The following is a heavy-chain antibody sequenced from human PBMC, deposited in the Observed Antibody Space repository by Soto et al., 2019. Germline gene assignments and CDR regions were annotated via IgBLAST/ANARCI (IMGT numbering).Heavy chain of an antibody. J-gene: IGHJ4*02. CDR3: AQPKRVYCSGGSCYLFDY. V-gene: IGHV3-23*01. Sequence: EVQLLESGGGLVQPGGSLRLSCAASGFTFSSYAMSWVRQAPGKGLEWVSAISGSGGSTYYADSVKGRFTISRDNSKNTLYLQMNSLRVEDTAVYYCAQPKRVYCSGGSCYLFDYWGQGTLVTVSS. CDR2: ISGSGGST. CDR1: GFTFSSYA. D-gene: IGHD2-15*01.